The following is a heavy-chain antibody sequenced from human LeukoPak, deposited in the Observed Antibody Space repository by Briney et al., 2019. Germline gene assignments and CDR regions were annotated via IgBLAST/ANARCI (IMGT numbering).Heavy chain of an antibody. CDR2: ISGSGGST. J-gene: IGHJ5*02. CDR3: AKEQDDYLNWFDP. CDR1: GFTFSNAW. D-gene: IGHD4/OR15-4a*01. Sequence: GGSLRLSCAASGFTFSNAWMSWVRQAPGKGLEWVSAISGSGGSTYYADSVKGRFTISRDNSKNTLYLQMNSLRAEDTAVYYCAKEQDDYLNWFDPWGQGTLVTVSS. V-gene: IGHV3-23*01.